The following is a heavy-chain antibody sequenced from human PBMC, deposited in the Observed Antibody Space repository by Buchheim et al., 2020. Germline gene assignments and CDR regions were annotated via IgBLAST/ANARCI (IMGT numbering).Heavy chain of an antibody. Sequence: QVQLVESGGGVVQPGRSLRLSCAASGFTFSSYGMHWVRQAPGKGLEWVAVISYDGSNKYYADSVKGRFTISRDNSKNTLYLQMNSLRAEDTAVYYRAKDSSSGWYSSFDYWGQGTL. CDR2: ISYDGSNK. D-gene: IGHD6-19*01. V-gene: IGHV3-30*18. CDR1: GFTFSSYG. CDR3: AKDSSSGWYSSFDY. J-gene: IGHJ4*02.